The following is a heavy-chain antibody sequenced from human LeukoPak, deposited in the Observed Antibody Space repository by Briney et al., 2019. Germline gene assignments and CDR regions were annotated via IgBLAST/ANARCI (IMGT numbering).Heavy chain of an antibody. D-gene: IGHD5-24*01. J-gene: IGHJ4*02. CDR3: ASGRDGYNDGYFDY. Sequence: SVKVSCKASGGTFSSYAINWVRQAPGQGLEWMGGIIPIFGTANYAQKFQGRVTITADESTSTAYMELSSLRSEDTAVYYCASGRDGYNDGYFDYWDQGTLVTVSS. CDR1: GGTFSSYA. CDR2: IIPIFGTA. V-gene: IGHV1-69*01.